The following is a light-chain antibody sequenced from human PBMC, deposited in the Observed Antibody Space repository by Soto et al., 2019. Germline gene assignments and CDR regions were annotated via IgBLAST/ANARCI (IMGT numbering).Light chain of an antibody. CDR2: GNS. J-gene: IGLJ3*02. CDR3: QSYDSSLSGWV. CDR1: SSNIGAGYD. V-gene: IGLV1-40*01. Sequence: VLTQPPSVSRAPGQRVTISCTGSSSNIGAGYDVHWYQQLPGTAPKLLIYGNSNRPSGVPDRFSGSKSGTSASLAITGLQAEDEADYYCQSYDSSLSGWVFGGGTQLTVL.